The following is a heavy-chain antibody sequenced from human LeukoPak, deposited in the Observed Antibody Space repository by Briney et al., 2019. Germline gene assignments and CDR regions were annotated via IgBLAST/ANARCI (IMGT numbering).Heavy chain of an antibody. J-gene: IGHJ6*03. V-gene: IGHV3-21*01. CDR2: ISAVGTYI. Sequence: PGGSLRLSCAASGFTFRSYTIHRVRQAPGKGLEWVSSISAVGTYIYYADSVKGRFTISRDNVEKSAYLELSGLTGQDTAIYYCARGGIAGRAVYYYYMDVWSKGTTVTVSS. CDR3: ARGGIAGRAVYYYYMDV. D-gene: IGHD6-6*01. CDR1: GFTFRSYT.